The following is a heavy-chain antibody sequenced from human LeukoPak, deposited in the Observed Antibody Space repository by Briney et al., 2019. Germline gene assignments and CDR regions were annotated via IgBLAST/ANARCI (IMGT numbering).Heavy chain of an antibody. CDR2: INPNSGGT. CDR1: GYTFTGYY. CDR3: ASMSGEWLRLGY. Sequence: ASVKVSCKASGYTFTGYYILWVRQAPGQGLEWMGWINPNSGGTNYAQKFQGRVTMTRDTSISTAYMELSRLRSDDTAVYYCASMSGEWLRLGYWGQGTLVTVSS. V-gene: IGHV1-2*02. D-gene: IGHD5-12*01. J-gene: IGHJ4*02.